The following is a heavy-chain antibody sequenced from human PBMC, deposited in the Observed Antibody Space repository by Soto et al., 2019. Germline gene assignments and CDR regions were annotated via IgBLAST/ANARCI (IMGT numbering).Heavy chain of an antibody. J-gene: IGHJ6*03. Sequence: QVKLQESGPGLVKPSETLSLTCIVSGGSISSYYWGWIRQPPGKGLEWIGCIFSRGNTNYNPSLKSRVTISVDTSKNQFSLEVRSVTAADTAVYFCARQSGRYYDMDVWGKGTTVTVSS. CDR3: ARQSGRYYDMDV. CDR2: IFSRGNT. V-gene: IGHV4-59*01. D-gene: IGHD3-3*01. CDR1: GGSISSYY.